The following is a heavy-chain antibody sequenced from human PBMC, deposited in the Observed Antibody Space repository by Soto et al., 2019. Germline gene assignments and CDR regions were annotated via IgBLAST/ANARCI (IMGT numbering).Heavy chain of an antibody. CDR2: INAGNGNT. D-gene: IGHD3-22*01. CDR1: GYTFTSYA. CDR3: ARVYYDSSGYGY. J-gene: IGHJ4*02. Sequence: ASVQVSCKASGYTFTSYAMHWVRQAPGQRLEWMGWINAGNGNTKYSQKFQGRVTITRDTSASTAYMELSSLRSEDTAVYYCARVYYDSSGYGYWGQGTLVTVSS. V-gene: IGHV1-3*01.